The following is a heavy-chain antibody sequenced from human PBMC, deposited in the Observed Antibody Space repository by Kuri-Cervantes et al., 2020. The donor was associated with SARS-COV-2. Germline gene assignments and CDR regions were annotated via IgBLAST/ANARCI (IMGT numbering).Heavy chain of an antibody. CDR1: GYTFTGYY. D-gene: IGHD2-21*01. V-gene: IGHV1-2*02. Sequence: ASVKVSCKASGYTFTGYYIHWVRQAPGHGLEWMGWIKPSGGGTHYSQKFQDRVTMTRNTSITTAYMELNRLRSDDAAVYYCAREEHDIVMDYAVDVWGQGTMVTVSS. CDR3: AREEHDIVMDYAVDV. J-gene: IGHJ3*01. CDR2: IKPSGGGT.